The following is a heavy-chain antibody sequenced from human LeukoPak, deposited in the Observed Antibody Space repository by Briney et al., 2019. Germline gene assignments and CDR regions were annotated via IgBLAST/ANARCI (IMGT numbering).Heavy chain of an antibody. CDR3: ARNLGYSSGWYSPDWFDP. D-gene: IGHD6-19*01. V-gene: IGHV6-1*01. Sequence: SQTLSLTCAISGDSVPSNSAAWNWIRQSPSRGLEWLGRTYYRSKWYNGYAVSVKSRITINPDTSKNQFSLQLNSVTPEDTAVYYCARNLGYSSGWYSPDWFDPWGQGTLVTVSS. J-gene: IGHJ5*02. CDR1: GDSVPSNSAA. CDR2: TYYRSKWYN.